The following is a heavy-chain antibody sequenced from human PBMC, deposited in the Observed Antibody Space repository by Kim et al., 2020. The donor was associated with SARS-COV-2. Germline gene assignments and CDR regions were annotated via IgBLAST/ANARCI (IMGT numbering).Heavy chain of an antibody. Sequence: YSPSFQGQVTMSADKSISTVFLQWSSLQASDTAIYYCARGTSDSWGGLFDFWGQGTPVTVSS. J-gene: IGHJ4*02. CDR3: ARGTSDSWGGLFDF. D-gene: IGHD1-7*01. V-gene: IGHV5-51*01.